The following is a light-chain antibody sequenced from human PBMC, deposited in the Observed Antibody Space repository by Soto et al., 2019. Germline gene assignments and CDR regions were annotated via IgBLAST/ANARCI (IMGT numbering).Light chain of an antibody. Sequence: DIQMTQSPSTLSASVGDRVTITCRASQSISSWLAWYQQKPGKAPKLLIYKASSLESGVPSRFSGSGSGTEFTLTTSSLQPDDFATYYCQQYNRLYTVGQGTKLEIK. CDR3: QQYNRLYT. CDR1: QSISSW. J-gene: IGKJ2*01. V-gene: IGKV1-5*03. CDR2: KAS.